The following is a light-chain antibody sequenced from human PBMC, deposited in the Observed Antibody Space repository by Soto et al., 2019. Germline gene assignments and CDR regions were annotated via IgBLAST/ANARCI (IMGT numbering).Light chain of an antibody. CDR1: QSVLSSSNNKNY. J-gene: IGKJ3*01. CDR2: RAS. Sequence: IVMTQSPDSLAVSLGERATINCKSSQSVLSSSNNKNYLAWYQQKPGQPPKLLIYRASTRESGVPDRFCGSGSGTGFTLTNSSLQAEDVAVYYCQQYSITPLAFGPGTKVDIK. CDR3: QQYSITPLA. V-gene: IGKV4-1*01.